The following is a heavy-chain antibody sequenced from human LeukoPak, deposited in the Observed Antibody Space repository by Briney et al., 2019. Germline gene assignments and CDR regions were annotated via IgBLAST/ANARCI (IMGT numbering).Heavy chain of an antibody. CDR2: IYYSGST. J-gene: IGHJ4*02. V-gene: IGHV4-30-4*01. CDR1: GGSISSGDYY. CDR3: ASTSLRYFDNDF. D-gene: IGHD3-9*01. Sequence: PWETLSLTCTVSGGSISSGDYYWSWIRQPPGKGLGWIGYIYYSGSTYYNPSLKSRVTISVDTSKNQFSLKLSSVTAADTAVYYCASTSLRYFDNDFWGQGTLVTVSS.